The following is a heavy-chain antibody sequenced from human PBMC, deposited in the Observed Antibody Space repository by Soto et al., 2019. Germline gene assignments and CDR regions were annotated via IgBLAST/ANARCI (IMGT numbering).Heavy chain of an antibody. Sequence: QVQLQESGPGLVDPSQTLSLTCTVSGDSMGSGDYYWTWIRQPPGKGLEWIGYIYYIGTTFYNPSLASRVNISIDTSKNHFSLRLTSVTAADTAVYYCSRVSTYYGFLTWGQGTLVTVSS. J-gene: IGHJ5*02. D-gene: IGHD4-17*01. CDR3: SRVSTYYGFLT. CDR2: IYYIGTT. CDR1: GDSMGSGDYY. V-gene: IGHV4-30-4*01.